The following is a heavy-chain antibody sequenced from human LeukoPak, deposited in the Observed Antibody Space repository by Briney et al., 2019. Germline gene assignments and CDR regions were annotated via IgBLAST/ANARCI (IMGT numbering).Heavy chain of an antibody. J-gene: IGHJ6*03. D-gene: IGHD2-2*01. CDR2: ISAYNGNT. V-gene: IGHV1-18*01. Sequence: ASVKVSCKASGYTFTSYGISWVRQAPGQGLEWMGWISAYNGNTNYAQKLQGRVTMTTDTSTSTAYMELRSLRSDDTAVYYCARFVVVVPAARPAGGRPYYHYMDVWGKGTTVTVSS. CDR3: ARFVVVVPAARPAGGRPYYHYMDV. CDR1: GYTFTSYG.